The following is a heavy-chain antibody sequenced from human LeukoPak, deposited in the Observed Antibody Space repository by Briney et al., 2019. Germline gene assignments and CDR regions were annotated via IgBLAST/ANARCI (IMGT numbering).Heavy chain of an antibody. Sequence: SETLSLTCTVSGYSISSGYYWGWIRQPPEKGLEWIGSIYHSGSTYYNPSLKSRVTISVDKSKNQFSLKLSSVTAADTAVYYCAIGVTPLYYFDYWGQGTLVTVSS. D-gene: IGHD4-23*01. V-gene: IGHV4-38-2*02. J-gene: IGHJ4*02. CDR2: IYHSGST. CDR3: AIGVTPLYYFDY. CDR1: GYSISSGYY.